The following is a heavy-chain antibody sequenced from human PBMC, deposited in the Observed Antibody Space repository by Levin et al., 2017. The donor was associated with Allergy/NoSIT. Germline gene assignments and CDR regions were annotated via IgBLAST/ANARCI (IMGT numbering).Heavy chain of an antibody. CDR3: ARPSGQKSSGWYNLNS. Sequence: GGSLRLSCAASGFTFSFYAMHWVRQAPGKGLEWVALISFDGGNKHYADSVKGRFTISRDNSKNTLYLQMNSLRAEDTAVYYCARPSGQKSSGWYNLNSWGQGTLVTVSS. CDR1: GFTFSFYA. CDR2: ISFDGGNK. V-gene: IGHV3-30-3*01. D-gene: IGHD6-19*01. J-gene: IGHJ4*02.